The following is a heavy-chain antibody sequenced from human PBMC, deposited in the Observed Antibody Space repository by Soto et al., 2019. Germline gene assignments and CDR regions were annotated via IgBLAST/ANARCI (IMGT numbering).Heavy chain of an antibody. Sequence: GASVKVSCKASGYTFTGYYMHWVRQAPGQGLEWMGWINPNSGGTNYAQKFQGWVTMTRDTSISTAYMELSRLRSDDTAVYYCAREYRAAAGTVSEPLDYWGQGTLVTVSS. D-gene: IGHD6-13*01. CDR3: AREYRAAAGTVSEPLDY. CDR2: INPNSGGT. CDR1: GYTFTGYY. V-gene: IGHV1-2*04. J-gene: IGHJ4*02.